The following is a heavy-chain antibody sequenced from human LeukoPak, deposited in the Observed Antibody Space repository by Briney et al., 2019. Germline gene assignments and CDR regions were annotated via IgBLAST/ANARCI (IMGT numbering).Heavy chain of an antibody. D-gene: IGHD3-16*01. V-gene: IGHV4-4*07. CDR1: GGSIGPYY. CDR3: ARSGGSGFQLDS. CDR2: SYTTGST. Sequence: PSGTLSLTCTVSGGSIGPYYWSWLRQPAGKALVWIERSYTTGSTNYNPSLKSRVTMSLDTSKNQFSLKLSSVTAADTAVYYCARSGGSGFQLDSWGQGTLVTVSS. J-gene: IGHJ4*02.